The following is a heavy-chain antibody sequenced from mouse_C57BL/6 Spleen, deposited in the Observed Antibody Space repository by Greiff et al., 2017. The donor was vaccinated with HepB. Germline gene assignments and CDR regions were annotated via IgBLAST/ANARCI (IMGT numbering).Heavy chain of an antibody. D-gene: IGHD1-1*01. V-gene: IGHV5-12*01. Sequence: DVKLVESGGGLVQPGGSLKLSCAASGFTFSDYYMYWVRQTPEKRLEWVAYISNGGGSTYYPDTVKGRFTISRDNAKNTLYLQMSRLKSEDTAMYYCARQGTTDYFDYWGQGTTLTVSS. CDR2: ISNGGGST. J-gene: IGHJ2*01. CDR3: ARQGTTDYFDY. CDR1: GFTFSDYY.